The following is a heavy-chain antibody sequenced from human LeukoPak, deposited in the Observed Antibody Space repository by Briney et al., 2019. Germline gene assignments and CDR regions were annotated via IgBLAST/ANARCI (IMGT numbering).Heavy chain of an antibody. J-gene: IGHJ6*02. V-gene: IGHV5-51*01. CDR2: IYPGDSDT. CDR1: GYSFTSYW. CDR3: ARQKEMATISYYYYGMDV. D-gene: IGHD5-24*01. Sequence: GESLKISCKGSGYSFTSYWIGWVRQMPGKGLEWMGIIYPGDSDTRYSPSFQGQVTISADKSISTAYLQWSSLKASDTAMYYCARQKEMATISYYYYGMDVWGPGITVTVSS.